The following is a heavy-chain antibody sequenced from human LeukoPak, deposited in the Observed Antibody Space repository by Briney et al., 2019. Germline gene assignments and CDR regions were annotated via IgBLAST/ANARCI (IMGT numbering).Heavy chain of an antibody. CDR3: ARARLMDV. V-gene: IGHV3-48*04. CDR2: VSISSGTI. Sequence: GGSLRLSCAASGFTFSGHNMNWVRQAPGKGLEWISFVSISSGTIYYADSVNGRFRISRDNAKSSLDLEMNSLRAEDTAVYYCARARLMDVWGQGTTVTVSS. D-gene: IGHD6-25*01. J-gene: IGHJ6*02. CDR1: GFTFSGHN.